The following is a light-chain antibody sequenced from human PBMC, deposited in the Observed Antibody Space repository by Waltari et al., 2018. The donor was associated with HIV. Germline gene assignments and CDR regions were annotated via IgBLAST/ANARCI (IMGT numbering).Light chain of an antibody. Sequence: SYELTQPPSVSVSPGQTASITCSGDKLGDKYACWYQQKPGQSPVLVIYQDSKRHSGILERFSGSNSGNTATLTISGTQAMDEADYYCQAWDSSTVVFGGGTKLTV. J-gene: IGLJ2*01. CDR2: QDS. CDR1: KLGDKY. CDR3: QAWDSSTVV. V-gene: IGLV3-1*01.